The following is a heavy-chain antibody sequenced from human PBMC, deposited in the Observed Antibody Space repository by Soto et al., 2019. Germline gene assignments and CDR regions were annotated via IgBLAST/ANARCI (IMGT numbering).Heavy chain of an antibody. D-gene: IGHD5-12*01. CDR3: TANGYYSLDY. V-gene: IGHV4-4*02. CDR1: GDSITSDTW. J-gene: IGHJ4*02. Sequence: PSETLSLTCSVSGDSITSDTWWSWVRQSPGKGLQWIGEIYHSGRTHYNPSLKSRVIISVDKSKNNFSLTLTSVTAADTAVYYCTANGYYSLDYWGQGSLVTVSS. CDR2: IYHSGRT.